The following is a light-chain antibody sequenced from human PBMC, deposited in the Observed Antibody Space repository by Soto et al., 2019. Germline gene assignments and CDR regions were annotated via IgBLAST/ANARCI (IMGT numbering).Light chain of an antibody. V-gene: IGKV1-16*01. CDR1: QVIGNY. Sequence: DIQMTQSPSSLSASVGDRVTITCRASQVIGNYLAWYQQKPGKVPKLLIYDASTLQSGVASRFSGSGSGTEFTLMISGRQPDDSATYYCQQYTNTNNPWMFGQGTKVDIK. J-gene: IGKJ1*01. CDR2: DAS. CDR3: QQYTNTNNPWM.